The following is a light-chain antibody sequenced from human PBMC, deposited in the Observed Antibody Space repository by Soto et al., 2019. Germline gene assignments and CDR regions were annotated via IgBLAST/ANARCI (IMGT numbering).Light chain of an antibody. CDR3: QHYNTSPHT. V-gene: IGKV1-27*01. CDR2: AAS. J-gene: IGKJ1*01. CDR1: QGILDY. Sequence: DIQMTQSPSSLSATVGDRVTITCRASQGILDYVAWYQQKPGKAPKLLIYAASTLPSGVPSRFSGSGSGTDFSLTISRLQPEDVATYYCQHYNTSPHTFGQGAKVEIK.